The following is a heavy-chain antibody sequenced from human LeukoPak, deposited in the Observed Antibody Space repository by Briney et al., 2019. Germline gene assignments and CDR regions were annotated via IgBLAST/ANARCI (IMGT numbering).Heavy chain of an antibody. D-gene: IGHD3-22*01. J-gene: IGHJ4*02. V-gene: IGHV4-4*02. CDR3: ARGGVVVITAPFDY. Sequence: PSETLSLTCGVSGGSIRSTNWWTWVRQPPGKGLEWIGEVHLDGRTNYSPSLQSRVTISVDTSKNQFSLKLSSVTAADTAVYYCARGGVVVITAPFDYWGQGTLVTVSS. CDR1: GGSIRSTNW. CDR2: VHLDGRT.